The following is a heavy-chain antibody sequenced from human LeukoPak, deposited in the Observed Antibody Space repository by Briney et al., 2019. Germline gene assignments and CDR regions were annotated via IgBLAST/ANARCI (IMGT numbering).Heavy chain of an antibody. D-gene: IGHD4-17*01. Sequence: GGSLRLSCAASRFTFSSYAMHWVRQAPGKGLEWVAVISYDGSNKYCADSVKGRFTISRDNSKNTLYLQMNSLRAEDTAVYYCARVPDTVSGMDVWGQGTTVTVSS. V-gene: IGHV3-30-3*01. CDR2: ISYDGSNK. J-gene: IGHJ6*02. CDR1: RFTFSSYA. CDR3: ARVPDTVSGMDV.